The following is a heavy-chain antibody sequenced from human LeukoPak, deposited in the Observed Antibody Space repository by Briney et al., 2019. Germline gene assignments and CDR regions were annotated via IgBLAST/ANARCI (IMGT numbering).Heavy chain of an antibody. V-gene: IGHV4-34*01. Sequence: SETLSLTCAVYGGSFSGYYWSWVRQPPGKGLEWIGEINHSGSTNYNPSLKSRVTISVDTSKNQFSLKLSSVTAADTAVYYCARLIWSGYYLPDHWGQGTLVTVSS. CDR3: ARLIWSGYYLPDH. J-gene: IGHJ4*02. D-gene: IGHD3-3*01. CDR2: INHSGST. CDR1: GGSFSGYY.